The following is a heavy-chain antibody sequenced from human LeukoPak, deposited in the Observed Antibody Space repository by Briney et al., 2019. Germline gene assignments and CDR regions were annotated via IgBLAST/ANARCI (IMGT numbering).Heavy chain of an antibody. CDR2: IIPIFGTA. D-gene: IGHD2-15*01. V-gene: IGHV1-69*13. CDR1: GGTSSSYA. J-gene: IGHJ4*02. Sequence: GASVKVSCKASGGTSSSYAIGWVRQAPGQGLEWMGGIIPIFGTANYAQKFQGRVTITADESTSTAYMELSSLRSEDTAVYYCARVQIGYCSGGSCSNFDYWGQGTLVTVSS. CDR3: ARVQIGYCSGGSCSNFDY.